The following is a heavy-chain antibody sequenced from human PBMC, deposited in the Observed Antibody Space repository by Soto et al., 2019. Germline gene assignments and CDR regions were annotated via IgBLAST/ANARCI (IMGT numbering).Heavy chain of an antibody. CDR1: GGSISSSSYY. J-gene: IGHJ3*02. CDR2: IYYSGSA. V-gene: IGHV4-39*01. CDR3: ARTQTGPTRGSFDM. Sequence: SETLSLTCTVSGGSISSSSYYWGWIRQPPGKGLEWIGSIYYSGSAYYNPSLKSRVTISVDTSKKQFSLNLSSVTAPDTAVYYCARTQTGPTRGSFDMWGQGTLVTVS. D-gene: IGHD1-26*01.